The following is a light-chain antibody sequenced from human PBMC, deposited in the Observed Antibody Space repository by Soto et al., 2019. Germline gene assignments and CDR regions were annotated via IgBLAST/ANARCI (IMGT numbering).Light chain of an antibody. V-gene: IGLV1-40*01. CDR2: GNS. Sequence: QTVVTQPPSVSGAPGQRVTISCTGGSSNIGAGYDVHWYQQLPGTAPKLLIYGNSNRPSGVPDRFSGSKSGTSASLAITGLQAEDEADYYCQSYDSSLSGGVFGGGTKLTVL. J-gene: IGLJ3*02. CDR3: QSYDSSLSGGV. CDR1: SSNIGAGYD.